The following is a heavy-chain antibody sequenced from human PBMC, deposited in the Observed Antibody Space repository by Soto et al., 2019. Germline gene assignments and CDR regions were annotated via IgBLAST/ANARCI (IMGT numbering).Heavy chain of an antibody. CDR2: MNPNSGNT. Sequence: QVQLVQSGAEVKKPGASVKVSCKASGYTFTSYDINWVRQATGQGLEWMGWMNPNSGNTGYAQKFQGRVTMTRNTXXGXAXXELSSLRSEDTAVYYCARVEGYASSRYADDWYFDLWGRGTLVTVSS. V-gene: IGHV1-8*01. CDR1: GYTFTSYD. CDR3: ARVEGYASSRYADDWYFDL. J-gene: IGHJ2*01. D-gene: IGHD6-13*01.